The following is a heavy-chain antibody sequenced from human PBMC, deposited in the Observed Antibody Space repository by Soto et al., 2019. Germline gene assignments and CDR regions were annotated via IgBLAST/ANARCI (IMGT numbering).Heavy chain of an antibody. V-gene: IGHV4-59*03. J-gene: IGHJ6*02. CDR3: AGMSFTVFGEVIDNFYFYGMDV. CDR2: LYNTGST. D-gene: IGHD3-3*01. Sequence: PSETLSLTCNVSGCSISSYYWTWIRQPPGKGLEWIGYLYNTGSTNYNPSLKSRVTISLDTSKNQFFLNLSSVTAADTAVYYCAGMSFTVFGEVIDNFYFYGMDVWGQGTTVTVSS. CDR1: GCSISSYY.